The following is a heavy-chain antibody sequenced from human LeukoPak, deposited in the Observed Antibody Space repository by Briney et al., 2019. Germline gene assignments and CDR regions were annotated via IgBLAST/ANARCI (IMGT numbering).Heavy chain of an antibody. V-gene: IGHV1-24*01. D-gene: IGHD1-26*01. CDR1: GYTLTELS. J-gene: IGHJ6*02. CDR2: FDPEDGET. Sequence: ASVKVSCKVSGYTLTELSMHWVRQAPGKGLEWMGGFDPEDGETIYAQKFQGRVTMTEDTSTDTAYMELSSLRSEDTAVYYCATDATDKRYYYYYGMDVWGQGTTVTVSS. CDR3: ATDATDKRYYYYYGMDV.